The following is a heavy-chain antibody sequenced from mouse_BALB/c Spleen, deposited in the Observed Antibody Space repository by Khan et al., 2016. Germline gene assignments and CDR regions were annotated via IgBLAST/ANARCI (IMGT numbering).Heavy chain of an antibody. CDR1: GYAFSSYW. CDR3: ALYYRAAMDY. D-gene: IGHD2-14*01. J-gene: IGHJ4*01. CDR2: IYPGGGDT. Sequence: QVQLQQSGAELVRPGSSVKISCKASGYAFSSYWMNWVKQRPGQGLEWIGQIYPGGGDTNYNGKFKGKATLTADKSSSTAYMQLSSLTSEDSAVYFCALYYRAAMDYWGQGTSVTVSS. V-gene: IGHV1-80*01.